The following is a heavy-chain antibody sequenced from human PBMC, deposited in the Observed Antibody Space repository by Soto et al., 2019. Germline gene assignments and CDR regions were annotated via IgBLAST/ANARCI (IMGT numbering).Heavy chain of an antibody. V-gene: IGHV3-30-3*01. CDR1: GFTFSSYA. CDR3: ARGERGYRIMDV. J-gene: IGHJ6*02. D-gene: IGHD5-18*01. CDR2: ISYDGSNK. Sequence: GGSLRLSCAASGFTFSSYAMHWVRQAPGKGLEWVAVISYDGSNKYYADSVKGRFTISRDNSKNTLYLQMNSLRAEDTAVYYCARGERGYRIMDVWGQGTTVTVSS.